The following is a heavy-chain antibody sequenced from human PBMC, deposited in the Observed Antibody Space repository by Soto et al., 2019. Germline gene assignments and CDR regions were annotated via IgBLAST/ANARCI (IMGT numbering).Heavy chain of an antibody. CDR1: GYTFTSYG. V-gene: IGHV1-18*01. Sequence: ASVKVSCKASGYTFTSYGISWVRQAPGQGLEWMGWISPYNGNTNYAQKLQGRVTMTTDTSTSTAYMELRSLRSDDTAVYYCARGIGGYFGVDYYYGMDVWGQGTTVTVCS. D-gene: IGHD3-16*01. CDR3: ARGIGGYFGVDYYYGMDV. J-gene: IGHJ6*02. CDR2: ISPYNGNT.